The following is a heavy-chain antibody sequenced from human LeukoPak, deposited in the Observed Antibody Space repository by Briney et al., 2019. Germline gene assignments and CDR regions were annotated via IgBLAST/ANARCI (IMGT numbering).Heavy chain of an antibody. D-gene: IGHD3-3*01. V-gene: IGHV6-1*01. CDR1: GDIFSANGAA. CDR2: TYYRSKLYN. J-gene: IGHJ3*02. Sequence: PSQTLSLTCAISGDIFSANGAAWNWIRQSPSRGLEWLGRTYYRSKLYNDYAVSVKSRITINPDTSKNQFSLQLNSVTPEDTAVYYCARVPYYDFQADAFDIWGQGTMVTVSS. CDR3: ARVPYYDFQADAFDI.